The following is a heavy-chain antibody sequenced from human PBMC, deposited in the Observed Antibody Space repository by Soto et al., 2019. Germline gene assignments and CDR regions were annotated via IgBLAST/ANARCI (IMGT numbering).Heavy chain of an antibody. V-gene: IGHV5-51*01. D-gene: IGHD4-4*01. CDR1: GYSFNSYW. J-gene: IGHJ4*02. CDR2: IYPGDSDI. Sequence: GESLKISCEVSGYSFNSYWIGWVRQMPGKGLEWMGIIYPGDSDITYSPSFQGQVTISADKSISTAYLQWSSLKASDSAMYYCARHSWPTPLTDYWGQGTLVPVSS. CDR3: ARHSWPTPLTDY.